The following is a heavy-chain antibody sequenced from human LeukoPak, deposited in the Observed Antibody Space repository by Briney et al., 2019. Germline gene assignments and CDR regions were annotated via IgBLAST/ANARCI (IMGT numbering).Heavy chain of an antibody. CDR1: GGSISSYY. V-gene: IGHV4-59*01. J-gene: IGHJ4*02. D-gene: IGHD6-13*01. CDR3: ARDEQHYFDY. CDR2: IYYSGST. Sequence: SETLSLTCTVSGGSISSYYWSWIRQPPGKGLEWIGYIYYSGSTNYNPSLKSRVTISVDTSKNQFSLKLSSVTAADTAVYYCARDEQHYFDYWGQGTLVTVSS.